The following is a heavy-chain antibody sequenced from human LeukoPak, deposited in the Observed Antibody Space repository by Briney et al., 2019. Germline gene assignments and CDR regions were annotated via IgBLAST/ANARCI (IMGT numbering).Heavy chain of an antibody. V-gene: IGHV4-30-4*07. Sequence: SETLSLTCAVSGGSISSGGYSWSWIRQPPGKGLEWIGYIYYSGSTYYNPSLKSRVTISVDTSENQFSLKLSSVTAADTAVYYCARGKTDYSNYVISPTAFRYYYYYMDVWGKGTTVTVSS. J-gene: IGHJ6*03. CDR1: GGSISSGGYS. CDR2: IYYSGST. D-gene: IGHD4-11*01. CDR3: ARGKTDYSNYVISPTAFRYYYYYMDV.